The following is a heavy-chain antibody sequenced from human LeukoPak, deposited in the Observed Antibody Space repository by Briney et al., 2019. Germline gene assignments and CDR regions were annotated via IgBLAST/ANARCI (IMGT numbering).Heavy chain of an antibody. CDR2: ISYDGSNK. CDR1: GFTFSSYA. CDR3: TRALYSTSPLFDN. Sequence: GRSLRLSCAASGFTFSSYAMHWVRQAPGKGLEWVAVISYDGSNKFHADSVKGRFTISRDNSKNTLYLQMNSLKTGDTAVYSCTRALYSTSPLFDNWGQGTLVTVSS. J-gene: IGHJ4*02. V-gene: IGHV3-30*04. D-gene: IGHD6-6*01.